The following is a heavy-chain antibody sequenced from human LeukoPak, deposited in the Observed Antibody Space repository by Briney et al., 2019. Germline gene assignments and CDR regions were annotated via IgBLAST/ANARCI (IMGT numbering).Heavy chain of an antibody. CDR1: GFTFSTFA. Sequence: GGSLRLSCEASGFTFSTFAMIWVRQPPGKGLEWVSAISGSGGSTYYADSVKGRFTISRDNSKNTLYLQMNSLRAEDTAVYYCAKDRLLALPYAFDIWGQGTMVTVST. D-gene: IGHD2-15*01. CDR2: ISGSGGST. J-gene: IGHJ3*02. V-gene: IGHV3-23*01. CDR3: AKDRLLALPYAFDI.